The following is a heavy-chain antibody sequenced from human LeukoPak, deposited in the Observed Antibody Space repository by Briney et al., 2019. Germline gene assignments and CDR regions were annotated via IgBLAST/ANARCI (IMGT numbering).Heavy chain of an antibody. CDR3: ARALGPSSTLDY. CDR1: VFTFRINY. Sequence: PGGSLRLSCAASVFTFRINYMSWVPRAPGKALEGGSVIYCGGSTYYADSVKGRLTTSRDNSTNTLYLQMNSLRAEDTAVYYCARALGPSSTLDYWGQGTLVTVSS. CDR2: IYCGGST. J-gene: IGHJ4*02. V-gene: IGHV3-66*01.